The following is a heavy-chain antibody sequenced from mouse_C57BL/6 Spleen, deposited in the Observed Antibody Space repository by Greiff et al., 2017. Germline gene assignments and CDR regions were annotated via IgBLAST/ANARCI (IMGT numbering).Heavy chain of an antibody. V-gene: IGHV5-12*01. CDR3: ARAYDYGAMDY. CDR2: ISNGGGST. Sequence: DVQLVESGGGLVQPGGSLKLSCAASGFTFSDYYMYWVRQTPEKRLEWVAYISNGGGSTYYPDTVKGRFTISRDNAKNTLYLQMSRLKSEDTAMYYCARAYDYGAMDYWGQGTSVTVSS. J-gene: IGHJ4*01. CDR1: GFTFSDYY.